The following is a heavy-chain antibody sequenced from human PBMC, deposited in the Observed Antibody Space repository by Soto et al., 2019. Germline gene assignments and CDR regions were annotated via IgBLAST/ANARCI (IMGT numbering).Heavy chain of an antibody. D-gene: IGHD3-10*01. CDR3: AKDEYYGSGTYYNVKTSYYFDY. J-gene: IGHJ4*02. CDR2: ISGSGGDT. Sequence: GESLKISCAASGFTFRSYAMNWVRQAPGKGLEWVSGISGSGGDTYYADSVKGRFTISRDNSKNTLYLQMNSLRAEDTAVYYCAKDEYYGSGTYYNVKTSYYFDYWGQGTLVTVSS. CDR1: GFTFRSYA. V-gene: IGHV3-23*01.